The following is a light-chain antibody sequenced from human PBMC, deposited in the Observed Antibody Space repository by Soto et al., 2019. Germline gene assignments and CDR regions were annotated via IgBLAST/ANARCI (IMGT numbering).Light chain of an antibody. V-gene: IGLV6-57*01. CDR1: SGSIASNY. J-gene: IGLJ3*02. Sequence: NFMLTQPHSVSESAGRTVTISCTRCSGSIASNYVQWYQQRPGSSPTTVIYEDNQRPSGVPDRFSGSIDSSSNSASLTISGLKTEDQADYYCQSYDSSNRVFGGGTKLTV. CDR2: EDN. CDR3: QSYDSSNRV.